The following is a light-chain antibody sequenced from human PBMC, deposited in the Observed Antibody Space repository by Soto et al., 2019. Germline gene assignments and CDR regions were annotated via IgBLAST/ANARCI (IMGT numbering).Light chain of an antibody. Sequence: DIQMTQSPSTLSASVGDRVTITCRASQSINSWVAWYQQKPGKAPKLLIYKASNLESGVPSRFSGSGPGTEFTLTISSLQPDDFATYYCQQYNSYPRTFGQGTKVDI. CDR3: QQYNSYPRT. J-gene: IGKJ1*01. CDR1: QSINSW. CDR2: KAS. V-gene: IGKV1-5*03.